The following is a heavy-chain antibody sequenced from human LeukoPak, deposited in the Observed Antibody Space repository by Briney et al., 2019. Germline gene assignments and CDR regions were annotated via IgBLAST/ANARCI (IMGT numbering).Heavy chain of an antibody. CDR3: AREYSGTLDIDY. J-gene: IGHJ4*02. Sequence: GGSLRLSCAASGFTFSIYSMSWVRQAPGKGLEWVSSISSASTYVYNADSVKGRFTISRDNAKNSLYLQLNSLRAEDTAVYYCAREYSGTLDIDYWGQGTLVTVSS. D-gene: IGHD1-26*01. V-gene: IGHV3-21*01. CDR2: ISSASTYV. CDR1: GFTFSIYS.